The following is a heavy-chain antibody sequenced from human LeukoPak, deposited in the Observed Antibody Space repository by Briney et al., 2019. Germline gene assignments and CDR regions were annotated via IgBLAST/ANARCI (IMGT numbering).Heavy chain of an antibody. CDR2: MNPNSGNT. CDR1: GYTFTSYD. CDR3: ARVIAAAFNNWFDP. V-gene: IGHV1-8*01. Sequence: GASVKVSCKASGYTFTSYDINWVRQATGQGLEWMGWMNPNSGNTGYAQKFQGRVTMTRNTSMSTAYMELSSLRSEDTAVYYCARVIAAAFNNWFDPWGQGTLVTVSS. D-gene: IGHD6-13*01. J-gene: IGHJ5*02.